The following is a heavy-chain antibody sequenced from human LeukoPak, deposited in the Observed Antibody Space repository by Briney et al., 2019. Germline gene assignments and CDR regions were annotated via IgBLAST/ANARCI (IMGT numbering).Heavy chain of an antibody. CDR2: VNRDGSDT. CDR3: ARNNGMDV. Sequence: PGGSLRLSCAASGFALSSHWMTWVRQVPGRGPEWVANVNRDGSDTYYLDSVKGRFTISKDNAKNSLYLQMNSLRAEDTALYHCARNNGMDVWGQGTTVIVSS. CDR1: GFALSSHW. J-gene: IGHJ6*02. V-gene: IGHV3-7*03.